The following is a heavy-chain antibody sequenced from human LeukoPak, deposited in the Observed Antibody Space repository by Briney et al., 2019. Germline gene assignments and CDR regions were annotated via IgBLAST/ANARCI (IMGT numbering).Heavy chain of an antibody. Sequence: GGSLRFSCAASGFTFSSFSMNWVRQAPGKGLERVSYIRSGGTNTDYTGSVKGRFTISRDNAKNSLYLQMNSLRAEDMAVYYCARDNEYQLRYFDYWGQGTLVTVSS. V-gene: IGHV3-48*04. CDR3: ARDNEYQLRYFDY. J-gene: IGHJ4*02. CDR2: IRSGGTNT. CDR1: GFTFSSFS. D-gene: IGHD2-2*01.